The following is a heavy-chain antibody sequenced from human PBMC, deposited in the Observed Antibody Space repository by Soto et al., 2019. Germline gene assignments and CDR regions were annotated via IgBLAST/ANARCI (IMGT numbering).Heavy chain of an antibody. Sequence: EVQLVESGGGLVKPGGSLRISCAGSGFSFNNAWLNWVRQAPGKGLQWVGRIKSKSDGESAEYAAPVRGRFTISRDDSQNTVYLQMNSLKTEDTAVYYCALVTSDFWGQGTLVTVSS. CDR3: ALVTSDF. D-gene: IGHD2-8*02. CDR2: IKSKSDGESA. J-gene: IGHJ4*02. V-gene: IGHV3-15*07. CDR1: GFSFNNAW.